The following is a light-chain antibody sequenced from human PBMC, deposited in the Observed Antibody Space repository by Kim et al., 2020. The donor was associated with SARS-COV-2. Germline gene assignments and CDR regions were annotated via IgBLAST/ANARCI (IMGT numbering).Light chain of an antibody. CDR2: DAS. CDR3: HQYIRSPYS. V-gene: IGKV3-20*01. J-gene: IGKJ2*03. CDR1: QRISSNY. Sequence: EILLTQSPGTLPLSPGQRATLPCRANQRISSNYLAWYQHKPGQSPRLLIHDASNRATGIPDRFSGRGSGTDFTLTISRLEPEDFAVYYCHQYIRSPYSFGQVTKLEI.